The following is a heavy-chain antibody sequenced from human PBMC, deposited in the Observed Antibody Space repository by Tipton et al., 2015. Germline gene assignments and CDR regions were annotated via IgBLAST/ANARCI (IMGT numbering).Heavy chain of an antibody. J-gene: IGHJ4*02. CDR1: GFTFSSYW. CDR2: ISSDGSST. V-gene: IGHV3-74*01. Sequence: GSLRLSCAASGFTFSSYWMHWVRQVPGKGPVWVSRISSDGSSTSYADSVKGRFTFPRDNAKNKLYLQMSSLRAEDTAVYYCARDILNDFCSGWPEEYWGQGTLVTVSS. CDR3: ARDILNDFCSGWPEEY. D-gene: IGHD3-3*01.